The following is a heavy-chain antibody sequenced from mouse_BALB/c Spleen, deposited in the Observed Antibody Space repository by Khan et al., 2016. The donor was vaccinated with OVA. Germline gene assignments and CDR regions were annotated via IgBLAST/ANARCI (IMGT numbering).Heavy chain of an antibody. CDR3: ARNREPDYFDY. Sequence: QVQLKVSGPGLVAPSQSLSITCTVSGFSLTRHGIHWVRQPPGKGLEWLGIIWAGGSTNYNSALMSRLSITKDSSKSQVFLKMNRLQTDDTAIYYCARNREPDYFDYWGQGTTLTVSS. J-gene: IGHJ2*01. CDR1: GFSLTRHG. CDR2: IWAGGST. V-gene: IGHV2-9*02.